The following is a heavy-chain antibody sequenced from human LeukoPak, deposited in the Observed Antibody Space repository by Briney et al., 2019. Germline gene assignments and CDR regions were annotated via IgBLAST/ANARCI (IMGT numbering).Heavy chain of an antibody. CDR1: GGSISSGDYY. V-gene: IGHV4-30-4*08. Sequence: SETLSLTCTVSGGSISSGDYYWSWIRQPPGKGLEWIGYIYYSGSTYYNPSLKSRVTISVDTSKNQFSLKLSSVTAADTAVYYCARDSQDYDSSGYSHDYWGQGTLVTVSS. CDR3: ARDSQDYDSSGYSHDY. J-gene: IGHJ4*02. CDR2: IYYSGST. D-gene: IGHD3-22*01.